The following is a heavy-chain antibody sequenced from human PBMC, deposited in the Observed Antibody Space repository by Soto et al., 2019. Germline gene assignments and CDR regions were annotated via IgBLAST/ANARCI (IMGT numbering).Heavy chain of an antibody. V-gene: IGHV3-53*01. CDR2: TYSGGTT. CDR1: GFIVSDNY. CDR3: AKGLGTYCTSSSCSNYYFGMDV. D-gene: IGHD2-15*01. J-gene: IGHJ6*02. Sequence: PGGSLRLSCAASGFIVSDNYVNWVRQAPGRGLEWVSVTYSGGTTFYADSVKGRFTISRDHFKNTVDLQMNSLRVEDTAIYYCAKGLGTYCTSSSCSNYYFGMDVWGQGTTVTVSS.